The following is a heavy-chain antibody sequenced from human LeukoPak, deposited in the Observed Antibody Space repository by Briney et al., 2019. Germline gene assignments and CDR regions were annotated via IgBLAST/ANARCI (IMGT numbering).Heavy chain of an antibody. Sequence: GGSLRLSCAASGFTFSSYGMSWVRQAPGKGLEWVSAISGSGGSTYYADSVKGRFTISRDNAKNSLYLQMNSLRAEDTAVYYCARGPQYCSSTSCYRSVWPVGYYFDYWGQGTLVTVSS. CDR1: GFTFSSYG. D-gene: IGHD2-2*01. J-gene: IGHJ4*02. CDR3: ARGPQYCSSTSCYRSVWPVGYYFDY. CDR2: ISGSGGST. V-gene: IGHV3-23*01.